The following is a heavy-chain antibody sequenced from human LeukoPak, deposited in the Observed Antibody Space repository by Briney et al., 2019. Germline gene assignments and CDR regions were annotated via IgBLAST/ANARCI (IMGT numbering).Heavy chain of an antibody. D-gene: IGHD3-22*01. J-gene: IGHJ4*02. V-gene: IGHV3-30-3*01. Sequence: GGSLRLSCAASGFTFSSYAMHWVRQAPGKGLEWVAVISYDGSNKYYADSVKGRFTISRDNSKNTLYLQMNSLRAEDTAVYYCARDRVVVVIIYYFDYWGQGTLVTVSS. CDR2: ISYDGSNK. CDR3: ARDRVVVVIIYYFDY. CDR1: GFTFSSYA.